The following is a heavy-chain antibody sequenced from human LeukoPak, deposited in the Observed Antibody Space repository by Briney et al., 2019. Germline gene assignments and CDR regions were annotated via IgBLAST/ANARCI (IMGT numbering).Heavy chain of an antibody. V-gene: IGHV3-43*02. CDR2: ISGDGGST. CDR3: AKDISGGGLVDY. CDR1: GFTFDDYA. D-gene: IGHD3-10*01. J-gene: IGHJ4*02. Sequence: PGGSLRLSCAASGFTFDDYAMHWVRQAPGKGLEGVSLISGDGGSTYYADSVKGRFTISRDNSKNSLYLQMNSLRTEDTALYYCAKDISGGGLVDYWGQGTLVTVSS.